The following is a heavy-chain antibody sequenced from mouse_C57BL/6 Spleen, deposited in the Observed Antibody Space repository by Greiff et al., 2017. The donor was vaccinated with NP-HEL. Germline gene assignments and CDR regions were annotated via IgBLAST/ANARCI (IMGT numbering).Heavy chain of an antibody. CDR3: ARWTTVVEDYFDY. CDR1: GYTFTSYW. J-gene: IGHJ2*01. V-gene: IGHV1-7*01. Sequence: VQRVESGAELAKPGASVTLSCKASGYTFTSYWMHWVKQRPGQGLEWIGYINPSSGYTKYNQKFKDKATLTADKSSSTAYMQLSSLTYEDSAVYYCARWTTVVEDYFDYWGQGTTLTVSS. D-gene: IGHD1-1*01. CDR2: INPSSGYT.